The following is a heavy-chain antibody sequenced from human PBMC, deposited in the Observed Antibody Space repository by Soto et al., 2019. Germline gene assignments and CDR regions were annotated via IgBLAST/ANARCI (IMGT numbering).Heavy chain of an antibody. V-gene: IGHV4-59*01. D-gene: IGHD3-22*01. CDR3: ARVPYDSSGYYPRYYFDY. J-gene: IGHJ4*02. CDR2: IYYSGST. CDR1: GGSISSYY. Sequence: SETLSLTCTVSGGSISSYYWSWIRQPPGKGLEWIGYIYYSGSTNYNPSLKSRVTISVDTSKNQFSLKLSSVTAADTAVYYCARVPYDSSGYYPRYYFDYRGQGTLVTVPS.